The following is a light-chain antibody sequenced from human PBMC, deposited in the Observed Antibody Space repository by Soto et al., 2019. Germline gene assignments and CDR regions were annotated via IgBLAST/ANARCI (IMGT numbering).Light chain of an antibody. CDR2: DVS. CDR3: SSYGGRYSAL. Sequence: QSALTQPRSVSGSPGQSVTISCNGTSSDVGDYNYVSWYQHLPGKAPKLMIYDVSKRPSGVPDRFSGSKSGNTASLTISGLQLEDEADYYCSSYGGRYSALFGGGTKLTVL. CDR1: SSDVGDYNY. J-gene: IGLJ2*01. V-gene: IGLV2-11*01.